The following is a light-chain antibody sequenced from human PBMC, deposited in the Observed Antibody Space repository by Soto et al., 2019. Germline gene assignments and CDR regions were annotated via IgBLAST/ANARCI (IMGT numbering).Light chain of an antibody. CDR3: SSYTTKSTVPVL. CDR1: SDDIGAYNF. CDR2: EVS. Sequence: QSALTQPASVSGSPGQSITISCTGTSDDIGAYNFVSWYQQHPDKAPKLIISEVSNRPSGISNRFSGSKSGNTASLTISGLQAEDDADYYCSSYTTKSTVPVLFGGGTKLTVL. J-gene: IGLJ2*01. V-gene: IGLV2-14*01.